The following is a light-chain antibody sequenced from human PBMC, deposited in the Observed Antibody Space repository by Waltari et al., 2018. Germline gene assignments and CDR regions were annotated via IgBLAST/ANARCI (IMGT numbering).Light chain of an antibody. V-gene: IGKV3-15*01. J-gene: IGKJ4*01. Sequence: SWRANRIVTRNLAWDNQKPVQAPRLLIYDASTRDTGIPDRFSGSGSGTEFTLTISSLQSEDFAFYYCQQYNNWPPLTFGGGTKVEIK. CDR2: DAS. CDR3: QQYNNWPPLT. CDR1: RIVTRN.